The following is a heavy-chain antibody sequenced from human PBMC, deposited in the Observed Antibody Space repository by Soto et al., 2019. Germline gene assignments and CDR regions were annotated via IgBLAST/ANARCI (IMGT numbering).Heavy chain of an antibody. CDR1: GYTFIRYG. Sequence: QVQLVQSGGEIKKPGASVNVSCKASGYTFIRYGISWVRQAPGQGFEWKGWISGKNDKRNHAQKSRGRINMTINRSTNTAKLVVWSLGADDTAIYYCAREGNGYEDYWGQGTLVTVSS. V-gene: IGHV1-18*04. CDR3: AREGNGYEDY. J-gene: IGHJ4*02. D-gene: IGHD5-18*01. CDR2: ISGKNDKR.